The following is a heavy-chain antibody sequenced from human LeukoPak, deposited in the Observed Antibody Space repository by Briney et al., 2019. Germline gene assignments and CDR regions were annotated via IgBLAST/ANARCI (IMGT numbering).Heavy chain of an antibody. J-gene: IGHJ6*04. Sequence: GGSLRLSCAASGFSFSSYAIHWARQAPGKGLEWVAVISYDGSKKYYADSVKGRFTISRDNSKNTLYLQMNSLRAEDTAVYYCARGRLAGVPDYYGMDVWGKGTTVTVSS. CDR2: ISYDGSKK. CDR1: GFSFSSYA. CDR3: ARGRLAGVPDYYGMDV. V-gene: IGHV3-30*04. D-gene: IGHD1-1*01.